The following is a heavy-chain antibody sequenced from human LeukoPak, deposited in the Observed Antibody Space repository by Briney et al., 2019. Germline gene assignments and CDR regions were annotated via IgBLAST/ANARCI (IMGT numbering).Heavy chain of an antibody. CDR2: IYYSGST. CDR1: GGSIRSSYYY. J-gene: IGHJ3*02. Sequence: PSETLSLTCTVSGGSIRSSYYYWGWIRQHPGKGLEWIGYIYYSGSTYYNPSLKSRVTISVDTSKNQFSLKLSSVTAADTAVYYCARDTGGDAFDIWGQGTMVTVSS. V-gene: IGHV4-31*03. CDR3: ARDTGGDAFDI. D-gene: IGHD4-17*01.